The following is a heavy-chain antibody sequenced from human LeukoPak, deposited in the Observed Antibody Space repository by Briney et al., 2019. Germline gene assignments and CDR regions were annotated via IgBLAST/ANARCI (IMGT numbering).Heavy chain of an antibody. J-gene: IGHJ4*02. D-gene: IGHD2/OR15-2a*01. CDR2: ISRNGGST. CDR1: GFTFSSFA. V-gene: IGHV3-64D*09. CDR3: VKDLRSDFMGVLSRYLSY. Sequence: GGSLRLSCSASGFTFSSFAMHWVRQAPGKGLEYVATISRNGGSTYYADSVKGRFTISRDNSKNTLYLQMSSLRAEDTAVYLCVKDLRSDFMGVLSRYLSYWGQGTLVTVSS.